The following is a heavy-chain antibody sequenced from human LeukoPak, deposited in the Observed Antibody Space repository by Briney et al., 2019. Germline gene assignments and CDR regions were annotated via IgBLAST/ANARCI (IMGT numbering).Heavy chain of an antibody. CDR3: ARGRISSWYYYYMDV. D-gene: IGHD6-13*01. Sequence: PSETLSLTCAVYGGSFSGYYWSWIRQPPGKGLEWIGEINHSGSTNYNPSLKSLVTISVDTSKNQFSLKLSSVTAADTAVYYCARGRISSWYYYYMDVWGKGTTVTVSS. CDR2: INHSGST. V-gene: IGHV4-34*01. J-gene: IGHJ6*03. CDR1: GGSFSGYY.